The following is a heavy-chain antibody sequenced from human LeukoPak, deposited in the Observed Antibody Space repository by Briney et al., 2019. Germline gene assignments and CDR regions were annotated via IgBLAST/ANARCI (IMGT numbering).Heavy chain of an antibody. D-gene: IGHD5-24*01. CDR3: AKDISVGMPTVFRL. CDR2: ITGSAGSS. J-gene: IGHJ4*02. CDR1: GFTFSSYA. V-gene: IGHV3-23*01. Sequence: GGSLRLSCAASGFTFSSYAMSWVRQAPDKGLEWVSGITGSAGSSHYADSAKGRFTISRDNFKNTLYLHLNSLRAEDTAVYFCAKDISVGMPTVFRLWGQGTLVTVSS.